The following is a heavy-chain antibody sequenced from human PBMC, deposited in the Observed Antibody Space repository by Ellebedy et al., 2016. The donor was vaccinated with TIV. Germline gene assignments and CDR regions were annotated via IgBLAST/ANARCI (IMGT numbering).Heavy chain of an antibody. D-gene: IGHD5-12*01. CDR3: AKSRSVATPDKNFDL. Sequence: GESLKISCTASGFTFNTHSMNWVRQAPGKGLEWVSSIRSSDSYIYYADSVKGRFTISRDNAKNSLYLQMNSLSAEDTAVYYCAKSRSVATPDKNFDLWGQGTRVTVSS. J-gene: IGHJ4*02. CDR1: GFTFNTHS. CDR2: IRSSDSYI. V-gene: IGHV3-21*01.